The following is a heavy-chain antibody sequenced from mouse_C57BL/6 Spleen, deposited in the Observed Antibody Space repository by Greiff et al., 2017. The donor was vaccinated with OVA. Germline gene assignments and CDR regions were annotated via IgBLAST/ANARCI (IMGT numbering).Heavy chain of an antibody. J-gene: IGHJ2*01. CDR3: ARSMGLRFDY. Sequence: VQLQQSGAELVRPGTSVKVSCKASGYAFTNYLIEWVKQRPGQGLEWIGVINPGSGGTNYNEKFKGKATLTADKSSSTAYMQLSSLTSEDSAVYFCARSMGLRFDYWGQGTTLTVSS. D-gene: IGHD2-4*01. CDR1: GYAFTNYL. CDR2: INPGSGGT. V-gene: IGHV1-54*01.